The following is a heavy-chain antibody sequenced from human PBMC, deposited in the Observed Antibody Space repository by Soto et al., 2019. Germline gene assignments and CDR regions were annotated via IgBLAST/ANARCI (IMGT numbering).Heavy chain of an antibody. CDR2: IYPGDSDT. Sequence: PGESLKISCKGSGYSFTSYWIGWVRQMPGKGLEWMGIIYPGDSDTRYSPSFQGQVTISADKSISTAYLQWSSLKASDTAMYYCARRSPTYYYDSSGYYPYDAFDIWGQGTMVTVSS. D-gene: IGHD3-22*01. J-gene: IGHJ3*02. CDR3: ARRSPTYYYDSSGYYPYDAFDI. V-gene: IGHV5-51*01. CDR1: GYSFTSYW.